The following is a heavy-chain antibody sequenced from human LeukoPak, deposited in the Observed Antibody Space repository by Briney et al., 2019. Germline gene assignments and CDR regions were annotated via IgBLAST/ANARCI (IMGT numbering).Heavy chain of an antibody. Sequence: ASVKVSCKASGYTFTGYYMHWVRQAPGQGLEWMGWINPNSGGTNYAQKFQGRVTMTRDTSISTAYMELSRLRSDDTAVCYCARESTYYYDSSGFRRWFDPWGQGTLVTVSS. CDR1: GYTFTGYY. CDR3: ARESTYYYDSSGFRRWFDP. CDR2: INPNSGGT. J-gene: IGHJ5*02. D-gene: IGHD3-22*01. V-gene: IGHV1-2*02.